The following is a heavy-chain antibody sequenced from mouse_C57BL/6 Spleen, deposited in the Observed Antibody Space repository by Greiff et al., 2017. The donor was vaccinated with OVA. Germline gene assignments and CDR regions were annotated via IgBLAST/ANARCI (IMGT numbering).Heavy chain of an antibody. CDR2: IYPGSGSN. J-gene: IGHJ3*01. CDR1: GYTFTSYW. CDR3: ARSLIYYGNYRFAY. V-gene: IGHV1-55*01. D-gene: IGHD2-1*01. Sequence: QVQLQQPGAELVKPGASVKMSCKASGYTFTSYWITWVKQRPGQGLEWIGDIYPGSGSNNYNEKFKSKATLTVDTSSSTAYMQLSSLTSEDSAVYYCARSLIYYGNYRFAYWGQGTLVTVSA.